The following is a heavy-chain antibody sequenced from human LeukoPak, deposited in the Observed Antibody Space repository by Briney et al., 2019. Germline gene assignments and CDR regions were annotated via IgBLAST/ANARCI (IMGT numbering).Heavy chain of an antibody. Sequence: SETLSLTCTVSGGSISSSSYYWGWIRQPPGKGLEWIGSIYYSGSTYYNPSLKSRVTISVDTSKNQFSLKLSSVTAADTAVYYCARERGVPAASIDYWGQGTLVTVSS. J-gene: IGHJ4*02. V-gene: IGHV4-39*07. CDR2: IYYSGST. CDR3: ARERGVPAASIDY. D-gene: IGHD2-2*01. CDR1: GGSISSSSYY.